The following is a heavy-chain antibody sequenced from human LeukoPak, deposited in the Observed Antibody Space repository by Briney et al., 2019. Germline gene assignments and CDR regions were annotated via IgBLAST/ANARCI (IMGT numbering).Heavy chain of an antibody. D-gene: IGHD1-14*01. V-gene: IGHV5-51*02. J-gene: IGHJ2*01. Sequence: GEPLKFSCKGSGYSFTSYWSGWVRQMPGKGLEWMGIFFPGDSETSSNPSFRGEVTIPADTPISTAYLQWSSLEAWHTVRYYGARRARNSRCYFDLWGRGTLVTVSS. CDR3: ARRARNSRCYFDL. CDR1: GYSFTSYW. CDR2: FFPGDSET.